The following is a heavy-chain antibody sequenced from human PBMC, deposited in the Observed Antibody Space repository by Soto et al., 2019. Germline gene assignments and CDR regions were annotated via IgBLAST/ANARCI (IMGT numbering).Heavy chain of an antibody. V-gene: IGHV1-2*04. D-gene: IGHD3-10*01. CDR1: GYTFTGYY. CDR2: INPNSGGT. Sequence: QVQLVQSGAEVKKPGASVKVSCKASGYTFTGYYMHWVRQAPGQGLEWMGWINPNSGGTNYAQKVQGWVTMTRDTSSSTAYMELSRLRSDDTAVYYCARGYYGSGSQFDYWGQGTQVTVS. J-gene: IGHJ4*02. CDR3: ARGYYGSGSQFDY.